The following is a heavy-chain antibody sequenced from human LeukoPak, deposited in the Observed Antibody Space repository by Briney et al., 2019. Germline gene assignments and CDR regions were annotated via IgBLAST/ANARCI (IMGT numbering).Heavy chain of an antibody. Sequence: GGSLRLSCAASGFTFSTYWMTWVRQAPGKGLEWVASIKQDGSEKYYVDSVKGRFTISRDNAKNSLYLQMNSLRAEDTAVYYCARPHPNYYGSGSNLDWGQGTLVTVSS. CDR2: IKQDGSEK. CDR1: GFTFSTYW. D-gene: IGHD3-10*01. J-gene: IGHJ4*02. V-gene: IGHV3-7*01. CDR3: ARPHPNYYGSGSNLD.